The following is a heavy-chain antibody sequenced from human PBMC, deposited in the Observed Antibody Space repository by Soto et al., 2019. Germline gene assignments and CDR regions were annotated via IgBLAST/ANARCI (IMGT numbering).Heavy chain of an antibody. J-gene: IGHJ4*02. CDR1: GGSDTNSSYY. V-gene: IGHV4-39*01. CDR2: VYYRGRS. Sequence: NPSETLSLTCSVSGGSDTNSSYYWGCIRQSPGKGLEWIGSVYYRGRSYSKSSVKSRVTISVDTSKNQFSLNFNSVTASDTALYYCVSQRTTVLTQAYFDYWGPGALVTVSS. D-gene: IGHD4-17*01. CDR3: VSQRTTVLTQAYFDY.